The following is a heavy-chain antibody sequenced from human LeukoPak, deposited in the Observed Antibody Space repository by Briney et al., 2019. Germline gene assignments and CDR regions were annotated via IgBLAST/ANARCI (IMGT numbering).Heavy chain of an antibody. V-gene: IGHV1-2*06. D-gene: IGHD5-18*01. CDR1: GYTFSGHY. CDR3: ARAPSGFTYGPGDH. Sequence: VASVKVSCKASGYTFSGHYLHWARQAPGQGLEWMGRINPNSGGTKYAQKFQNRVTMTSDTSVSTAYMELRSLRSDDTAVYYCARAPSGFTYGPGDHWGQGTLVTVSS. J-gene: IGHJ4*02. CDR2: INPNSGGT.